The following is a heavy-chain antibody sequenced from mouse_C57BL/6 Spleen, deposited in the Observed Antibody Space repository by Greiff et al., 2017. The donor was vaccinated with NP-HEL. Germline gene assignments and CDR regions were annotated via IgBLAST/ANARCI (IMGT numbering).Heavy chain of an antibody. CDR1: GYTFTEYT. CDR2: FYPGSGSI. V-gene: IGHV1-62-2*01. J-gene: IGHJ4*01. Sequence: VQLQQSGAELVKPGASVKLSCKASGYTFTEYTIHWVKQRSGQGLEWIGWFYPGSGSIKYNEKFKDKATLTADKSSSTVYMELSRLTSEDSAVYFCAIHEADYDYDDYAMDYWGQGTSVTVSS. CDR3: AIHEADYDYDDYAMDY. D-gene: IGHD2-4*01.